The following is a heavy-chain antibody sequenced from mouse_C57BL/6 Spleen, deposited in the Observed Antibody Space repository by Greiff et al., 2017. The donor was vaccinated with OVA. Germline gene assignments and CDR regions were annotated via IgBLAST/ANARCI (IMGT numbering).Heavy chain of an antibody. D-gene: IGHD4-1*02. V-gene: IGHV1-55*01. Sequence: VQLQQSGAELVKPGASVKMSCKASGYTFTSYWITWVKQRPGQGLEWIGDIYPGSGSTNYNEKFKSKATLTVDTSSSTAYMQLSSLTSEDSAVYYCARSFNWDVRGWAYWGQGTLVTVSA. CDR2: IYPGSGST. CDR3: ARSFNWDVRGWAY. CDR1: GYTFTSYW. J-gene: IGHJ3*01.